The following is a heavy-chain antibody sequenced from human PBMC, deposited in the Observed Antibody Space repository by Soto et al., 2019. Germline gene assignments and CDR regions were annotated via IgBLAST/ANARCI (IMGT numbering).Heavy chain of an antibody. CDR2: IYYSGTT. Sequence: SSETLSLTCAVSGYSISSSNWWGWIRQPPGKGLEWIGYIYYSGTTYYNPSLKSRVTMSVDTSKNQFSLKLTSVTAADTAVYYCARPGGSGWFYFDSWGQGSQVT. CDR3: ARPGGSGWFYFDS. D-gene: IGHD6-13*01. J-gene: IGHJ4*02. CDR1: GYSISSSNW. V-gene: IGHV4-28*01.